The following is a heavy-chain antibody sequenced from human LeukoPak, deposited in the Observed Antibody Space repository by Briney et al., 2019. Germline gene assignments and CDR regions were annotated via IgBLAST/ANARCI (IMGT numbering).Heavy chain of an antibody. J-gene: IGHJ5*02. CDR3: ARAYSSSWYFNWFDP. CDR2: INHSGST. D-gene: IGHD6-13*01. CDR1: GGSFSGYY. Sequence: SETLSLTCAVYGGSFSGYYWSWIRQPPGKGLEWIGEINHSGSTNYNPSLKSRVTISVDTSKNQFSLTLSSVTAADTAVYYCARAYSSSWYFNWFDPWGQGTLVTVSS. V-gene: IGHV4-34*01.